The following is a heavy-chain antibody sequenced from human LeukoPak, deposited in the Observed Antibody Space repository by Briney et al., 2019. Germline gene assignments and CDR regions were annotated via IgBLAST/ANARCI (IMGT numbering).Heavy chain of an antibody. Sequence: SGTLSLTCTVSGTSISSTPYYRGWIRQPPGKGLEWIATIYYSVSSESTSYNPSLKSRVTMSVDTSKNQLSLKLISVTAAGTAVYYCARHTRVGFGDRWGQGTLVTVSS. CDR1: GTSISSTPYY. D-gene: IGHD3-10*01. CDR2: IYYSVSSEST. J-gene: IGHJ5*02. V-gene: IGHV4-39*01. CDR3: ARHTRVGFGDR.